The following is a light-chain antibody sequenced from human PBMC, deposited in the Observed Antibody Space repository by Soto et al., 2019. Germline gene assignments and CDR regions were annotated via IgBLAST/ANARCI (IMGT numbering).Light chain of an antibody. V-gene: IGKV3-20*01. J-gene: IGKJ4*01. CDR2: AAS. Sequence: EIVLTQSPGTLSLSPGERATLSCRAGQSIVNRYVAWYQQKPGQAPRLLIYAASSRATGIPDRFSGSGSGTDFTLTISRLEPEDFAVYYCQQYGRLPLTFGGGTKVETK. CDR1: QSIVNRY. CDR3: QQYGRLPLT.